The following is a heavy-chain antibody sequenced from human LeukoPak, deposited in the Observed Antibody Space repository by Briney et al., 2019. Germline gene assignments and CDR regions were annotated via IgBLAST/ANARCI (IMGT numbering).Heavy chain of an antibody. Sequence: PGGSLRLSCAASGFTVSSNYMSWVRQAPGKGLEWVSDIYSGGSTYYEDSVKGRFTISRDNSKNTLYLQMNSLRAEDTAVYYCASPTGGYYDILTGYYRRGVGYWGQGTLVTVSS. CDR1: GFTVSSNY. J-gene: IGHJ4*02. V-gene: IGHV3-66*01. D-gene: IGHD3-9*01. CDR3: ASPTGGYYDILTGYYRRGVGY. CDR2: IYSGGST.